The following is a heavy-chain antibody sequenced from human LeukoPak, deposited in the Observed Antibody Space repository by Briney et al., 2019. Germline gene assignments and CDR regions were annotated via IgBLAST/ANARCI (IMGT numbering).Heavy chain of an antibody. CDR3: ARRGSGSYFVNLNFYYGMDV. V-gene: IGHV5-51*01. D-gene: IGHD3-10*01. Sequence: GESLKISCKGSGYTFTDYWIDWVRQLPGKGLEWMGIIYPGDSETRYSPSFQGQVTISVDKSINTAYLQWSSLKASDTAMYYCARRGSGSYFVNLNFYYGMDVWGQGTTVTVSS. CDR2: IYPGDSET. J-gene: IGHJ6*02. CDR1: GYTFTDYW.